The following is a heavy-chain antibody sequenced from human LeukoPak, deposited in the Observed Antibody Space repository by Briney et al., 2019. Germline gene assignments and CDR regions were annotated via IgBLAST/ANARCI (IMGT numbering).Heavy chain of an antibody. J-gene: IGHJ4*02. D-gene: IGHD5-18*01. V-gene: IGHV3-23*01. CDR2: IGGSGIRT. Sequence: GGSLRLSCAASGFTFTTYGMNWVRQAPGRGLEWVSGIGGSGIRTYYADSVKGRFTISRDNSKNTLYLQMNSLRAEDTAVYYCAKLLTEGYTYGQNDYWGQGTLVTVSS. CDR1: GFTFTTYG. CDR3: AKLLTEGYTYGQNDY.